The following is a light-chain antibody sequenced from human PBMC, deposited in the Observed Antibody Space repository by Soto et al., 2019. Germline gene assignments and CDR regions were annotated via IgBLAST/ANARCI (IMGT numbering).Light chain of an antibody. V-gene: IGKV3-20*01. Sequence: EIVLTQSPGTLSLSPGEIATLSFSASQSITSTYLAWYQQKPGQAPRPLIYGVSSRATDIPDRFSGSGSGTDFTLTISRLEPEDFAVYYCQQYGSSLPWTFGQGTKVDIK. CDR2: GVS. CDR1: QSITSTY. J-gene: IGKJ1*01. CDR3: QQYGSSLPWT.